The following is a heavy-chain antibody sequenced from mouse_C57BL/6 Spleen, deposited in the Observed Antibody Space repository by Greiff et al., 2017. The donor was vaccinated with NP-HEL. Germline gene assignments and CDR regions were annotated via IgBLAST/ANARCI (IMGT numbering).Heavy chain of an antibody. Sequence: QVQLQQSGAELARPGASVKLSCKASGYTFTSYGISWVKQRTGQGLEWIGEIYPRSGNTYYNEKFKGKATLTVDKSSSTAYMELRSLTSEDSAVYFCARKYDYGYAMDYWGQGTSVTVSS. V-gene: IGHV1-81*01. J-gene: IGHJ4*01. CDR3: ARKYDYGYAMDY. D-gene: IGHD2-4*01. CDR2: IYPRSGNT. CDR1: GYTFTSYG.